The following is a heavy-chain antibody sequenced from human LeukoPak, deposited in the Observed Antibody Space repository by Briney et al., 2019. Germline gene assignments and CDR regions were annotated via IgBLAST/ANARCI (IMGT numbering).Heavy chain of an antibody. CDR3: AKKGGPGFYNWFDP. Sequence: PGGSLRLSCAASGFTFSSYGMSWVRQAPGKGLEWVSAISGSGGSTYYADSVKGRFTISRDNSKNTLYLQMNSLRAEDTAVYYCAKKGGPGFYNWFDPWGQGTLVTVSS. J-gene: IGHJ5*02. CDR2: ISGSGGST. V-gene: IGHV3-23*01. CDR1: GFTFSSYG. D-gene: IGHD2-15*01.